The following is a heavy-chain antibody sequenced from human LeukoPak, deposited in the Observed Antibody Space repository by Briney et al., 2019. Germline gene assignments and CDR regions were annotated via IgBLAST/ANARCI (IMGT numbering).Heavy chain of an antibody. D-gene: IGHD2-2*01. V-gene: IGHV3-21*01. CDR1: GFTFSSYS. J-gene: IGHJ4*02. CDR2: ISSSSSYI. CDR3: ARDLVVVVPAADSDRGYSYGIDY. Sequence: GGSLRLFCAASGFTFSSYSMNWVRQAPGKGLEWVSSISSSSSYIYYADSVKGRFTISRDNAKNSLYLQMNSLRAEDTAVYYCARDLVVVVPAADSDRGYSYGIDYWGQGTLVTVSS.